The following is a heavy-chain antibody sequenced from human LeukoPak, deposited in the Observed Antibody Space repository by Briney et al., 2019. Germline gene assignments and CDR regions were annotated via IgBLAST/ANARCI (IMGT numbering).Heavy chain of an antibody. D-gene: IGHD1-14*01. CDR3: ARVTTQPYYYYYGMDV. CDR1: GGSFSGYY. V-gene: IGHV4-34*01. CDR2: INHSGST. Sequence: SETLSLTCAVYGGSFSGYYWSWIRQPPGKGLEWIGEINHSGSTNYNPSLKSRVTISVDTSKNQFSLKLSSVTAADTAVYYCARVTTQPYYYYYGMDVWGQGTTVTASS. J-gene: IGHJ6*02.